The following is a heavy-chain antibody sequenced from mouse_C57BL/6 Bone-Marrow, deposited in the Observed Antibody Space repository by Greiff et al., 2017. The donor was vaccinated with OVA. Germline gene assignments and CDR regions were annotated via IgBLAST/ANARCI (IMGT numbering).Heavy chain of an antibody. CDR1: GYTFTDYE. Sequence: VKLQESGAELVRPGASVTLSCKASGYTFTDYEMHWVKQTPVHGLEWIGAIDPETGGTAYNQKFKGKAILTADKSSSTAYMELRSLTSEDSAVYYCTRGDGYFSFDYWGQGTTLTVSS. CDR3: TRGDGYFSFDY. D-gene: IGHD2-3*01. J-gene: IGHJ2*01. V-gene: IGHV1-15*01. CDR2: IDPETGGT.